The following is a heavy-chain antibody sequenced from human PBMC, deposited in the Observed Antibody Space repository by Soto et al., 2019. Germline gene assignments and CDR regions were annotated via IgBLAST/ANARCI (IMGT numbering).Heavy chain of an antibody. CDR2: IYPSDSDT. CDR1: GFSFSSYW. D-gene: IGHD4-17*01. V-gene: IGHV5-51*01. Sequence: GESLKISCNGSGFSFSSYWIGWVRQMPGKGLEWMGIIYPSDSDTRYSPSFQGQVTISADKSINTAYLQWSSLKASDTAMYYCARRSGDYVIDEYYGMDVWGQGTKVTVSS. J-gene: IGHJ6*02. CDR3: ARRSGDYVIDEYYGMDV.